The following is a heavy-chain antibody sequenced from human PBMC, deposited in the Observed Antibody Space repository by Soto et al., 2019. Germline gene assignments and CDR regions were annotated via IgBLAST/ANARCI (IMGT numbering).Heavy chain of an antibody. CDR1: GFIFENFG. CDR2: ISGSGFKK. CDR3: AKHPGVELVPLATVDWFDP. Sequence: GGSLRLSCAASGFIFENFGMSWVRQAPGKGLEWISSISGSGFKKYYADSMKGRFTISRDNSKSTVYLELNNLSAEDTAVYHCAKHPGVELVPLATVDWFDPWGQGSVVTVSS. V-gene: IGHV3-23*01. D-gene: IGHD1-26*01. J-gene: IGHJ5*02.